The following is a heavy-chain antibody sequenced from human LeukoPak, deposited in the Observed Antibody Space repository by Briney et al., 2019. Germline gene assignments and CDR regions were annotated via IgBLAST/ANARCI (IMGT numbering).Heavy chain of an antibody. Sequence: SVKVSCKASGYTFTSYGISWVRQAPGQGLEWMGRIIPILGIANYAQKFQGRVTITADKSTSTAYMELSSLRSEDTAVYYCARDPYYYDSSGDNAFDIWGQGTMVTVSS. CDR3: ARDPYYYDSSGDNAFDI. D-gene: IGHD3-22*01. CDR2: IIPILGIA. CDR1: GYTFTSYG. V-gene: IGHV1-69*04. J-gene: IGHJ3*02.